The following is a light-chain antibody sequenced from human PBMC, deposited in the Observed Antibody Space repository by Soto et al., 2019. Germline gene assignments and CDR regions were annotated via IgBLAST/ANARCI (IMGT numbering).Light chain of an antibody. J-gene: IGKJ4*01. CDR2: KAS. V-gene: IGKV1-5*03. Sequence: DIQMTQSPSTLSASVGDRVTVTCRASQSISSWLAWYQQKPGKAPKLLIYKASSLESGVRSRFSGSGSGTEFTLTISSLQPDDFATYYCQQYDSFSLTFGGGTKVEIK. CDR1: QSISSW. CDR3: QQYDSFSLT.